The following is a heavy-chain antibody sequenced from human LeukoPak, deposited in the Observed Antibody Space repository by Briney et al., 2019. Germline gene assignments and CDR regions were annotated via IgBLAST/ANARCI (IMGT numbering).Heavy chain of an antibody. J-gene: IGHJ2*01. D-gene: IGHD7-27*01. CDR3: ARFATNWEFRDYWYFDL. V-gene: IGHV4-59*01. CDR2: IYYSGST. Sequence: SETLSLTCTVSGGSISSYYWSWIRQPPGKGLEWIGYIYYSGSTNYNPSLKSRVTISVDTSKNQFSLKLSSVTAADTAVYYCARFATNWEFRDYWYFDLWGRGTLVTVSS. CDR1: GGSISSYY.